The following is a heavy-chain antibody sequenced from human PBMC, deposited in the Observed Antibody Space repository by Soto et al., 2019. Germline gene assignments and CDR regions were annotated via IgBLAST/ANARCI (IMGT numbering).Heavy chain of an antibody. V-gene: IGHV4-59*12. J-gene: IGHJ4*02. CDR1: GGSLSSYY. CDR2: IYYSGST. D-gene: IGHD1-1*01. CDR3: AKDRPRRTSGYFFDY. Sequence: SETLSLTCSVSGGSLSSYYWIWIRQPPGKGLEWIGFIYYSGSTNYNPSLKSRVTISVDTSKNQFSLKLNSLRAEDTALYYCAKDRPRRTSGYFFDYWGQGTPVTVSS.